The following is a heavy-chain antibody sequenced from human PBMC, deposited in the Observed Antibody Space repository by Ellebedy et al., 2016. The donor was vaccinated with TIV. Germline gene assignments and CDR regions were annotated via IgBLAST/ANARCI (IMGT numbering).Heavy chain of an antibody. CDR1: GFTFSDYA. CDR2: IDKSGYNT. Sequence: PGGSLRLSCVASGFTFSDYAMSWVRQAPGKGLEWVSTIDKSGYNTYYTDSVKGRFTISRENSKNTLYLQMNSLRAEDTAVYWCASWDFDYWGQGTLVTVSS. D-gene: IGHD7-27*01. V-gene: IGHV3-23*05. J-gene: IGHJ4*02. CDR3: ASWDFDY.